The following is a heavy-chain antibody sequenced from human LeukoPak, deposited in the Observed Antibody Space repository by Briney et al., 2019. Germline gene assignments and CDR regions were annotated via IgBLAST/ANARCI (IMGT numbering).Heavy chain of an antibody. J-gene: IGHJ4*02. Sequence: PGGSLRLSCAASGFTFSSYAMHWVRQAPGKGLEWVAVISYDGSNKYYADSVKGRFTISRDNFKNTLYLQMNSLRAEDTAVYYCARDANEMATTYGYYFDYWGQGTLVTVSS. D-gene: IGHD5-24*01. CDR3: ARDANEMATTYGYYFDY. V-gene: IGHV3-30-3*01. CDR1: GFTFSSYA. CDR2: ISYDGSNK.